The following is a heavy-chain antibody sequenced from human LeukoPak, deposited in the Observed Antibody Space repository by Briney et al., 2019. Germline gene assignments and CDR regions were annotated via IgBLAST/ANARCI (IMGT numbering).Heavy chain of an antibody. J-gene: IGHJ6*02. CDR1: GFTFSSYA. Sequence: GGSLRLSCAASGFTFSSYAMHWVRQAPGKGLEWVAVISYDGSNKYYADSVKGRFTISRDNAKNSLYLQMNSLRAEDTAVYYCARDYCSSTSCYLYYYYGMDVWGQGTTVTVSS. D-gene: IGHD2-2*01. V-gene: IGHV3-30-3*01. CDR3: ARDYCSSTSCYLYYYYGMDV. CDR2: ISYDGSNK.